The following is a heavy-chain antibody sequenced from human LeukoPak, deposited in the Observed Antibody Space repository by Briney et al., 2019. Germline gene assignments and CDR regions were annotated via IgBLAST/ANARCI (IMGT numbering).Heavy chain of an antibody. J-gene: IGHJ4*02. D-gene: IGHD3-9*01. CDR1: GFTFSRFE. Sequence: GGSLRLSCVASGFTFSRFEMNWVRQAPGKGLEWVSSISSSSSYIYYADSVKGRFTISRDNAKNSLYLQMNSLRAEDTAVYYCARDPKYHDILTGYFWSWGQGTLVTVSS. CDR2: ISSSSSYI. CDR3: ARDPKYHDILTGYFWS. V-gene: IGHV3-21*01.